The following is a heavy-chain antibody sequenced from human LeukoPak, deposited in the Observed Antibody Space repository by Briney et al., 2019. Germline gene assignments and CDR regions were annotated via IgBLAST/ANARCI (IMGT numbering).Heavy chain of an antibody. Sequence: ASVKVSCKASGYTFTGYYMHWLRQAPGQGLEWMGRINPNSGGTNYAQKFQGRVTMTRDTSISTAYMELSRLRSDDTAVCYCAREDDFWSGFVSFNWFDPWGQGTLVTVSS. D-gene: IGHD3-3*01. CDR2: INPNSGGT. CDR3: AREDDFWSGFVSFNWFDP. V-gene: IGHV1-2*06. CDR1: GYTFTGYY. J-gene: IGHJ5*02.